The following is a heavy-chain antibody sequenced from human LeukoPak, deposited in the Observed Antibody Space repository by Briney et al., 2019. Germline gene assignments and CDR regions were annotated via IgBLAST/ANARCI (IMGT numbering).Heavy chain of an antibody. V-gene: IGHV4-4*07. Sequence: PSETLSLTCTVSGGSISSYYWSWIRQPAGKGLEGIGRIYTSGSTNYNPSLKSRVTMSVATSKTQFSLKLSSVTAADTAVYYCARDAGTKGFDYWGQGTLVTVSS. CDR1: GGSISSYY. CDR3: ARDAGTKGFDY. D-gene: IGHD1-1*01. CDR2: IYTSGST. J-gene: IGHJ4*02.